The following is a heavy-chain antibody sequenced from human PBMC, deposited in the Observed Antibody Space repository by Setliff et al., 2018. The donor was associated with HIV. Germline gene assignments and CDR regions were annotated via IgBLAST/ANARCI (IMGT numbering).Heavy chain of an antibody. Sequence: SETLSLTCTVSGASIGRRSDCWGWIRQPPGKGLEWIGCFYYSWNTYYNPSLRSRVTRSVDTSNNQFSLKLRSVTAADTAVYYCARRLVVVAAEDSFDSWGQGALVTVSS. CDR1: GASIGRRSDC. D-gene: IGHD2-15*01. CDR2: FYYSWNT. V-gene: IGHV4-39*01. J-gene: IGHJ4*02. CDR3: ARRLVVVAAEDSFDS.